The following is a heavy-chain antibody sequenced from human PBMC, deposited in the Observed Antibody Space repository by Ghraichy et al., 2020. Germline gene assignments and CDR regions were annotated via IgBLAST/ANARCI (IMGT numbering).Heavy chain of an antibody. V-gene: IGHV3-23*01. Sequence: GGSLRFSCAASGFTFSNYAMSWVRQAPGKGLELVAVISGSGVSTYNADSVKGRFTISRDNSKRTLYVQMNSLRVEDTAVYYCAKEGGYSSGWIDYWGQGTLVTVSS. CDR1: GFTFSNYA. J-gene: IGHJ4*02. CDR3: AKEGGYSSGWIDY. CDR2: ISGSGVST. D-gene: IGHD6-19*01.